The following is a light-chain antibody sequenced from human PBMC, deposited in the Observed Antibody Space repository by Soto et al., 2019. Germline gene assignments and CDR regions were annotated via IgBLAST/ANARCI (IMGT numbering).Light chain of an antibody. CDR3: QQRSNWPPRIT. V-gene: IGKV3-11*01. Sequence: EIVLTQSPATLSLSPGARATLSCRSSQSVSSYLAWYQQKPGQAPRLLIYDASNRATGIPARFSGSGSGTDFTLTISSLEPEDFAVYYCQQRSNWPPRITVGQGTRLEIK. J-gene: IGKJ5*01. CDR1: QSVSSY. CDR2: DAS.